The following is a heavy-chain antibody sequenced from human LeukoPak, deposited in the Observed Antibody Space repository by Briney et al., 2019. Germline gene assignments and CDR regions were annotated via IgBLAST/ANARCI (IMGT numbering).Heavy chain of an antibody. CDR3: AKEASPPSDYMDV. J-gene: IGHJ6*03. CDR1: GFTFSSYE. CDR2: ISSSGSTI. V-gene: IGHV3-48*03. D-gene: IGHD6-6*01. Sequence: GGSLRLSCAASGFTFSSYEMNWVRQAPGKGLEWVSYISSSGSTIYYADSVKGRFAISRDNSKNTLYLEMNSLRPDDTAVYYCAKEASPPSDYMDVWGTGTTVT.